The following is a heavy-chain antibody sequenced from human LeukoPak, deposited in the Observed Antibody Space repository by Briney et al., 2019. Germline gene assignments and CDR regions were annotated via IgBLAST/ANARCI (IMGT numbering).Heavy chain of an antibody. CDR1: GFTFSSYA. V-gene: IGHV3-23*01. Sequence: GGSLRLSCAASGFTFSSYAMSWVRQAPGKGLEWVSAISGSGGSTYYADSVKGRFTISRDNSKNTLYLQMNSLRAEDTAVYYCARGLLPSRYSSGWYYFDYWGQGTLVTVSS. J-gene: IGHJ4*02. CDR3: ARGLLPSRYSSGWYYFDY. CDR2: ISGSGGST. D-gene: IGHD6-19*01.